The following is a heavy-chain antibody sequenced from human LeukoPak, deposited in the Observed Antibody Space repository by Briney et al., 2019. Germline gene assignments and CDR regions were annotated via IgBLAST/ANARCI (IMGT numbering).Heavy chain of an antibody. CDR2: IDGSGNYI. CDR3: ARDNVEAMMVNDY. CDR1: GFTFSSYT. Sequence: GGSLRLSCAASGFTFSSYTTNWIRQAPGKGLEWLSSIDGSGNYIYYANSVKGRFIISRDNAKNSLYLQLNSLRAEDTAVYYCARDNVEAMMVNDYWGQGTLVTVSS. D-gene: IGHD3-22*01. V-gene: IGHV3-21*01. J-gene: IGHJ4*02.